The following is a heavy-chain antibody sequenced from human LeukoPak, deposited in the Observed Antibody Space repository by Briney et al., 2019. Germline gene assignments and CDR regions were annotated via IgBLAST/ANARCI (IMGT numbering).Heavy chain of an antibody. D-gene: IGHD4-23*01. Sequence: GALRLSCAASGFPFSSYSMNWVRQAPGKGLEWVSSISSSSSYIYYADSVKGRFTISRGNAKNSLYLQMNSLRAEDTAAYYCARAIYGGNSDWGQGTLVTVSS. CDR2: ISSSSSYI. V-gene: IGHV3-21*01. J-gene: IGHJ4*02. CDR3: ARAIYGGNSD. CDR1: GFPFSSYS.